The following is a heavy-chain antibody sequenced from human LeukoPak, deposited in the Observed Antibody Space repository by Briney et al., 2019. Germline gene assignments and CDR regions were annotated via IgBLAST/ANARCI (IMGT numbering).Heavy chain of an antibody. V-gene: IGHV3-23*01. CDR1: GFTFSSYA. J-gene: IGHJ4*02. CDR3: AKVLDSSGYFFDY. CDR2: ISGSGGST. Sequence: GGSLRLSCAASGFTFSSYAMGWVRQAPGKGLEWVSAISGSGGSTYYADSVKGRFTISRDNSKNTLYLQMNSLRAEDTAVYYCAKVLDSSGYFFDYWGQGTLVTVSS. D-gene: IGHD3-22*01.